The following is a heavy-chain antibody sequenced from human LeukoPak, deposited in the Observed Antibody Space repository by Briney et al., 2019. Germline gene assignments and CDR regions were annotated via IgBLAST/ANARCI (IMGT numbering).Heavy chain of an antibody. CDR1: GGSFSGYY. V-gene: IGHV4-34*01. Sequence: SETLSLTCAVYGGSFSGYYWSWIRQPPGKGLEWIGEINHSGSTNYNPSLKSRVTISVEKSKNQFSLKLNSVTAADTGMYYCARGGWSLDYWGQGTLVTVSS. CDR2: INHSGST. J-gene: IGHJ4*02. D-gene: IGHD2-15*01. CDR3: ARGGWSLDY.